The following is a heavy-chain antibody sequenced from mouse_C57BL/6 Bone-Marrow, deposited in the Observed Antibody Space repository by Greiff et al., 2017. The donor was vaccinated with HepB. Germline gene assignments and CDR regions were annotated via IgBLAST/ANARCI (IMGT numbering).Heavy chain of an antibody. Sequence: EVQLVESGGGLVQPGGSMKLSCAASGFTFSDAWMDWVRQSPEKGLEWVAEIRNKANNHATYYAESVKGRFTISRDDSKSSVYLQMNSLRAEDTGIYYCTRPRFRSYYFDYWGQGTTLTVSS. CDR1: GFTFSDAW. V-gene: IGHV6-6*01. J-gene: IGHJ2*01. CDR2: IRNKANNHAT. CDR3: TRPRFRSYYFDY.